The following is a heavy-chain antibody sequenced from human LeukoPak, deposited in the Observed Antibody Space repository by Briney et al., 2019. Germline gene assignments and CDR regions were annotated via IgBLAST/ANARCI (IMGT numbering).Heavy chain of an antibody. V-gene: IGHV1-18*01. J-gene: IGHJ6*03. Sequence: GASVKVSCKASGYTFTSYGISWVRQAPGQGLEWMGWISAYNGNTNYAQKLQGRVTMTTDTSTSTAYMELRSLRSDDTAVYYCASVDTAMVPSGYYYMDVWGKGTTVTVSS. D-gene: IGHD5-18*01. CDR3: ASVDTAMVPSGYYYMDV. CDR2: ISAYNGNT. CDR1: GYTFTSYG.